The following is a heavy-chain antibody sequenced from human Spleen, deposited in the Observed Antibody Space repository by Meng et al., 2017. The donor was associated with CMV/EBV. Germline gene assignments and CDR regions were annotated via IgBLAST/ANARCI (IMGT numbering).Heavy chain of an antibody. J-gene: IGHJ4*02. D-gene: IGHD2-2*01. CDR3: ARSAAA. CDR1: GYTFTGFY. V-gene: IGHV1-2*02. CDR2: IHPKSGDT. Sequence: SVEVSCKASGYTFTGFYIHWVRQAPGQGLEWMGWIHPKSGDTKYAQRFQGRVTMTRDTSISTAFMQLSRLTSDDSALYYCARSAAAWGQGTLVTVSS.